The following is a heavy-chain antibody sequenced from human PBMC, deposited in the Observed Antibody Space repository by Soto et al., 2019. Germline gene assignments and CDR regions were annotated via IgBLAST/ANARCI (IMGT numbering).Heavy chain of an antibody. Sequence: QVQLVESGGGVVQPGRSLRLSCAVSGFTYSSYGMHWVRQAQGKGLEWVAVIWYDGSNKYYADSVKGRFIISRDDSKNTLSLQMNSLRAEDTAVYYCARDSAWLFDSWGQGTLVTVSS. CDR2: IWYDGSNK. D-gene: IGHD5-12*01. V-gene: IGHV3-33*01. J-gene: IGHJ4*02. CDR3: ARDSAWLFDS. CDR1: GFTYSSYG.